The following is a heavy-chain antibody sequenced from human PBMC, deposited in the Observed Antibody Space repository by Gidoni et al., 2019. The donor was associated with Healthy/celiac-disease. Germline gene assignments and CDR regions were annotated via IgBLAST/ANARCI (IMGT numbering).Heavy chain of an antibody. CDR1: GFTFSSYS. CDR2: ISSSSSYI. J-gene: IGHJ5*02. Sequence: EVQLVESGGGLVKPGGSLRLSCAASGFTFSSYSMNWVRQAPGKGLGWVSSISSSSSYIYYADSVKGRYTISRDNAKNSLYLQMNSLRAEDTAVYYCARAGSIVVVVGGWFDPWGQGTLVTVSS. V-gene: IGHV3-21*01. CDR3: ARAGSIVVVVGGWFDP. D-gene: IGHD2-15*01.